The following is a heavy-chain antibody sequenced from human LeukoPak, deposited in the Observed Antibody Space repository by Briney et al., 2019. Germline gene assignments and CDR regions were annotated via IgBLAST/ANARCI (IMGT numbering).Heavy chain of an antibody. Sequence: ASVKVSCKASGYTFNGYYLLWVRQAPGHGLEWMGWINPNSGVTKFAQRFQGRVTMTRDTSTSTAYLDLSSLRSDDTAVYYCATAVLYGGNDFDYWGQGTLVTVSS. CDR3: ATAVLYGGNDFDY. J-gene: IGHJ4*02. D-gene: IGHD5-12*01. CDR1: GYTFNGYY. CDR2: INPNSGVT. V-gene: IGHV1-2*02.